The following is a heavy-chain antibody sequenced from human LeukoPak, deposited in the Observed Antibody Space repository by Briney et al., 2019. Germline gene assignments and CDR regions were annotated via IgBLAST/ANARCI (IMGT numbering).Heavy chain of an antibody. D-gene: IGHD3-22*01. CDR3: ARVGPYDSSGYGGY. Sequence: SETLSLTCAVYGGSFSGYYWSWIRRPPGKGLEWIGEINHSGSTNYNPSLKSRVTISVDTSKNQFSLKLSSVTAADTAVYYCARVGPYDSSGYGGYWGQGTLVTVSS. CDR2: INHSGST. V-gene: IGHV4-34*01. CDR1: GGSFSGYY. J-gene: IGHJ4*02.